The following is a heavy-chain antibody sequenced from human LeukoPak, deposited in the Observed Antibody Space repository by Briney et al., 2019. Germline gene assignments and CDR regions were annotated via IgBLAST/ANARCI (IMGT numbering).Heavy chain of an antibody. V-gene: IGHV4-39*01. CDR3: ARADVGINWFDP. Sequence: PETLSPTCTVSGGSFSSRSHYWGWIRQTPGKGLEWIGSMFYSGSTYYNPSLKSRVIIFVDTSKNQFYLKVSSVTAADTAVYYCARADVGINWFDPWGQESLVSVSS. D-gene: IGHD1-26*01. CDR1: GGSFSSRSHY. J-gene: IGHJ5*02. CDR2: MFYSGST.